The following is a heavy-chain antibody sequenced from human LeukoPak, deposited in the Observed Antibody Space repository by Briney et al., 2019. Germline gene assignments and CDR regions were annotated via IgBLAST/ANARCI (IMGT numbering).Heavy chain of an antibody. V-gene: IGHV6-1*01. CDR2: TYYRSKWYN. J-gene: IGHJ4*02. D-gene: IGHD1-26*01. CDR3: ARDRVGEWELPSFDY. CDR1: GDGVSSNSAS. Sequence: SQTLSLTCVISGDGVSSNSASWNWIRQSPSRGLEWLGRTYYRSKWYNDYAVSVKGRIIINPDTSKNQFSLQLNSVTPEDTAVYYCARDRVGEWELPSFDYWGQGTLVTVSS.